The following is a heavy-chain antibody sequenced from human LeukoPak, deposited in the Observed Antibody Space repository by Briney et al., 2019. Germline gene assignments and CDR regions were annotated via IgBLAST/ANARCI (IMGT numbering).Heavy chain of an antibody. CDR1: GYTFTGYY. CDR2: INPNSGGT. J-gene: IGHJ5*02. Sequence: ASVKASCKASGYTFTGYYMHWVRQAPGQGLEWMGWINPNSGGTNYAQKFQGRVTMTRDTSISTAYMELSRLRSDDTAVYYCAREGYCSGGSCYPWFDPWGQGTLVTASS. D-gene: IGHD2-15*01. CDR3: AREGYCSGGSCYPWFDP. V-gene: IGHV1-2*02.